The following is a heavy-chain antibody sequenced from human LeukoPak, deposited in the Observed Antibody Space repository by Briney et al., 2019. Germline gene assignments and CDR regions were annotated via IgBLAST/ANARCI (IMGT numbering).Heavy chain of an antibody. D-gene: IGHD3-22*01. Sequence: GGSLRLSCAASGFTFSSYAMSWVRQAPGKGLEWVSAISGSGGSTYYADSVKGRFTISRDNSRNTLYLQMNSLRAEDTAVYYCARGGSGYYYYFDYWGQGTLVTVSS. CDR3: ARGGSGYYYYFDY. CDR2: ISGSGGST. V-gene: IGHV3-23*01. J-gene: IGHJ4*02. CDR1: GFTFSSYA.